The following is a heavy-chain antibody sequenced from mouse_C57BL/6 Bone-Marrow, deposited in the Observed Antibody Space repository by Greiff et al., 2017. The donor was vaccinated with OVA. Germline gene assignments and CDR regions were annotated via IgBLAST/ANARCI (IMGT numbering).Heavy chain of an antibody. Sequence: LVESGAELARPGASVKLSCKASGYTFTSYGISWVKQRTGQGLEWIGEIYPRSGNTYYNEKFKGKATLTADKSSSTAYMELRSLTSEDSAVYFCARGDITTVVGYWGQGTTLTVSS. V-gene: IGHV1-81*01. J-gene: IGHJ2*01. D-gene: IGHD1-1*01. CDR3: ARGDITTVVGY. CDR1: GYTFTSYG. CDR2: IYPRSGNT.